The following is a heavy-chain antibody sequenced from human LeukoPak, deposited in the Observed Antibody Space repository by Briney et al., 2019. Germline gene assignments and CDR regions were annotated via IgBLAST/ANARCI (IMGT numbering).Heavy chain of an antibody. Sequence: PGGSLRLSCAASGFTFSNAWMSWVRQAPGKGLEWVGRIKSKTDGGTTDYAAPVKGRFTISRDDSKNTLYLQMNSLKTEDTVVYYCTTYKYCSGGSCYSAAFDIWGQGTMVTVSS. CDR1: GFTFSNAW. D-gene: IGHD2-15*01. V-gene: IGHV3-15*01. J-gene: IGHJ3*02. CDR3: TTYKYCSGGSCYSAAFDI. CDR2: IKSKTDGGTT.